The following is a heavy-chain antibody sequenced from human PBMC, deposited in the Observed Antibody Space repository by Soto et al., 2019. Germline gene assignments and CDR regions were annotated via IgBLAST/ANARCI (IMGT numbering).Heavy chain of an antibody. CDR1: GFTFSTHA. J-gene: IGHJ4*02. CDR2: VSFDGSNK. CDR3: ARDQTGITTAGGGRIDH. V-gene: IGHV3-30-3*01. D-gene: IGHD6-13*01. Sequence: GGSPRRSWAATGFTFSTHAMHWVRQAPSKGLDCVAIVSFDGSNKYYADSVKGRFTISRDNSKNTLYLQMSGLTPGDTAVYYCARDQTGITTAGGGRIDHWGQGTLVTVSS.